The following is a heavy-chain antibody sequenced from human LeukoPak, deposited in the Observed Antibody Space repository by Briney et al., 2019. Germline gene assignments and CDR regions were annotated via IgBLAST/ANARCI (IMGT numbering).Heavy chain of an antibody. D-gene: IGHD5-24*01. V-gene: IGHV3-7*03. Sequence: PGGSLRLSCAASGFIFSSNGMSWVRLAPGKGLEWVANINEDGADTYYVDSVKGRFTISRDNAKNSLYLQMNSLRVEDTAVYYCAKEGRSLQTYWGQGTLVTVPS. CDR1: GFIFSSNG. CDR3: AKEGRSLQTY. J-gene: IGHJ4*02. CDR2: INEDGADT.